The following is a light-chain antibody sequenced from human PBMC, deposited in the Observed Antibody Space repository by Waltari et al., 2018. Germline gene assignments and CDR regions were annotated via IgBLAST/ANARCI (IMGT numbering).Light chain of an antibody. CDR1: QSLSSS. V-gene: IGKV1-5*01. Sequence: DTQMTQSPSTLSASVGDRVTITCRASQSLSSSLAWYQQKPGRAPRLLIYDASTLESGVPLRFSGSGSGTEFTLTISKLQPDDFATYFCQHYSPYSWTFGQGTKVEIK. CDR2: DAS. CDR3: QHYSPYSWT. J-gene: IGKJ1*01.